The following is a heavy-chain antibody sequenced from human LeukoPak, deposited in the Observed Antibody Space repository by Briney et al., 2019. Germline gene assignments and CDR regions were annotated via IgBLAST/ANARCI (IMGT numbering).Heavy chain of an antibody. CDR3: ARDPRSEWLPPRFMDV. D-gene: IGHD3-3*01. J-gene: IGHJ6*03. CDR2: ISSSGSTI. CDR1: GFTFSSYE. V-gene: IGHV3-48*03. Sequence: PGGSLRLSCAASGFTFSSYEMNWVRQAPGKGLEWVSYISSSGSTIYYADSVKGRFTISRDNAKNSLYLQMNSLRAEDTAVYYCARDPRSEWLPPRFMDVWGKGTTVTISS.